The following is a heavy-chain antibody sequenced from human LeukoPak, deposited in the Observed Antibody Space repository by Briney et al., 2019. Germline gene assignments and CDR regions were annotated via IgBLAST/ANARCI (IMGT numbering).Heavy chain of an antibody. Sequence: QSGGSLRLSCAASGFTFSSYAMHWVRQAPGKGLEWVAVISYDGSNKYYADSVKGRFTISRDNSKNTLYLQMNSLRAEDTAVYYCARDNAPSYYYDSSGYYWGYWGQGTLVTVSS. V-gene: IGHV3-30*04. CDR3: ARDNAPSYYYDSSGYYWGY. D-gene: IGHD3-22*01. CDR2: ISYDGSNK. J-gene: IGHJ4*02. CDR1: GFTFSSYA.